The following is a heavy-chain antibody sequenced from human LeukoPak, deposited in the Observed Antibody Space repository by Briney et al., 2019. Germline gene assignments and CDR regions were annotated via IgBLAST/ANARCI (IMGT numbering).Heavy chain of an antibody. J-gene: IGHJ3*02. CDR3: ARGYGSSAGAFDI. Sequence: VASVKVSCKASGCTFSSYSISWVRQAPGQGLEWMGGIIPIFGTANYAQKFQGRVTITTDESTSTAYMELSSLRSEDTAVYYCARGYGSSAGAFDIWGQGTMVTVS. D-gene: IGHD1-26*01. V-gene: IGHV1-69*05. CDR2: IIPIFGTA. CDR1: GCTFSSYS.